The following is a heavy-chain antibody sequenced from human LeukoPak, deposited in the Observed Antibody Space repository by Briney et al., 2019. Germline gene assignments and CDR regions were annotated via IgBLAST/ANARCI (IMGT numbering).Heavy chain of an antibody. V-gene: IGHV3-21*01. D-gene: IGHD2-2*01. CDR1: GFSFSGYS. CDR3: ARGRGCSSMSCYPDY. Sequence: PGGSLRLSCAASGFSFSGYSINWVRQAPGKGLEWVSSISPSSSYIYYADSVKGRFTISGDNAKNSLYLQMNSLRAEDTAVYYCARGRGCSSMSCYPDYWGQGTLVTVSS. CDR2: ISPSSSYI. J-gene: IGHJ4*02.